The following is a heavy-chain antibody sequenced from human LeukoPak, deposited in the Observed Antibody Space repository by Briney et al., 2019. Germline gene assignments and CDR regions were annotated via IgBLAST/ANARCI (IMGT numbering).Heavy chain of an antibody. CDR3: ARGYCSSTSCRVYYMDV. CDR2: IIPIFGTA. CDR1: GGTFSGYA. V-gene: IGHV1-69*05. Sequence: SVKVSCKASGGTFSGYAISWVRQAPGQGLEWMGGIIPIFGTANYAQKFQGGVTITTDESTSTAYMELSSLRSEDTAVYYCARGYCSSTSCRVYYMDVWGKGTTVTVSS. D-gene: IGHD2-2*01. J-gene: IGHJ6*03.